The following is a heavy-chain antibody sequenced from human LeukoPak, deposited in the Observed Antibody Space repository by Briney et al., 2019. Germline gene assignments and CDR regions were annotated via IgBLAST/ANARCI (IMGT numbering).Heavy chain of an antibody. J-gene: IGHJ6*03. V-gene: IGHV1-18*01. D-gene: IGHD6-13*01. Sequence: ASVKVSCKASGYTFTSYGISWVRQAPGHGLEWMGWISAYNGNTNYAQKLQGRVTMTTDTSTSTAYMELRSLRSDDTAVYYCAREEYSSSWSYYYYYMDVWGKGTAVTVSS. CDR3: AREEYSSSWSYYYYYMDV. CDR2: ISAYNGNT. CDR1: GYTFTSYG.